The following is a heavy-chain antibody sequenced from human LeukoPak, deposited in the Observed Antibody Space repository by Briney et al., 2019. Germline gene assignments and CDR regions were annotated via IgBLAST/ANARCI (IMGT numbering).Heavy chain of an antibody. CDR2: INHSGST. CDR3: ARGPGYEGYNNYLFDY. Sequence: SETLSLTCAVYGGSFSGYYWSWIRQPPGKGLEWIGEINHSGSTNYSPSLKSRVTISVDTSKNQFSLKLSSVTAADTAVYYCARGPGYEGYNNYLFDYWGQGTLVTVSS. D-gene: IGHD4-11*01. V-gene: IGHV4-34*01. J-gene: IGHJ4*02. CDR1: GGSFSGYY.